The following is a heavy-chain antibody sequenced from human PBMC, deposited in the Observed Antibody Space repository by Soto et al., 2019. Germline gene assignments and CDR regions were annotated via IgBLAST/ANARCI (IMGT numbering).Heavy chain of an antibody. V-gene: IGHV2-5*02. D-gene: IGHD2-2*01. CDR1: GFSLSADGVG. CDR2: IYWDDDK. Sequence: QITLKESGPTLVKPTQTLTLTCTFSGFSLSADGVGVGWIRQPPGKALEWLALIYWDDDKGYRPSLKSRLTITKDTSKNQVALTMTNMDPVDTATYYCAHAYGGTSWPNDAFDVWGQGTVVTVSS. CDR3: AHAYGGTSWPNDAFDV. J-gene: IGHJ3*01.